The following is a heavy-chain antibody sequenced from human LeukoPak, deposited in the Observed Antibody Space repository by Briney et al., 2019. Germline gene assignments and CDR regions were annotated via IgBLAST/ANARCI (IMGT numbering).Heavy chain of an antibody. CDR3: AKGQTGEGYFDY. Sequence: GGSLRLSCVASGFTFNSYWMSWVRQAPGKGLEWVTNIKQDGSEKKYVDSVKGRFTISRDNAKNSLFLQMNSLRAEDTAVYYCAKGQTGEGYFDYWGQGTLVTVSS. J-gene: IGHJ4*02. V-gene: IGHV3-7*01. D-gene: IGHD7-27*01. CDR2: IKQDGSEK. CDR1: GFTFNSYW.